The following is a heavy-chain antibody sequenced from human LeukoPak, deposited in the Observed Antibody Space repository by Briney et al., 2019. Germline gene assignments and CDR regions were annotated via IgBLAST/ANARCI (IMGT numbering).Heavy chain of an antibody. CDR2: IYTSGST. Sequence: SETLSLTCTVSGGSIGSYYWSWIRQPAGKGLEWIGRIYTSGSTNYNPSLKSRVTMSVDTSKNQFSLKLSSVTAADTAVYYCARALGYCSSTSCRGAFDIWGQGTMVTVSS. D-gene: IGHD2-2*01. V-gene: IGHV4-4*07. J-gene: IGHJ3*02. CDR1: GGSIGSYY. CDR3: ARALGYCSSTSCRGAFDI.